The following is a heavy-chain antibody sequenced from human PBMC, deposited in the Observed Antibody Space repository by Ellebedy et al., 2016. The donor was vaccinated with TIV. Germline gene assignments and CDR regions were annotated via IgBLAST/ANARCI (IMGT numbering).Heavy chain of an antibody. CDR1: GYSISSGYY. J-gene: IGHJ4*02. D-gene: IGHD3-22*01. CDR2: IYHSGST. V-gene: IGHV4-38-2*02. Sequence: SETLSLTXTVSGYSISSGYYWGWIRQSPGKGLEWIGSIYHSGSTYYNPSVKSRVTISLDTSKNRFSLKLSSVTAADTAVYYCARTGFNYYDTSGYRDYWGQGTLVTVSS. CDR3: ARTGFNYYDTSGYRDY.